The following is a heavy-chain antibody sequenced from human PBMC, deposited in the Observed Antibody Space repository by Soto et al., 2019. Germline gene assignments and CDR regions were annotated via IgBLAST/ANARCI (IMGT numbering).Heavy chain of an antibody. Sequence: SETLSLTCTVSGGSISSYYWSWIRQPPGKGLEWIGYIYYSGSTNYNPSLKSRVTISVDTSKNQFSLKLSSVTAADTAVYYCARHFHGCMAPYYYYYGMDVWGHGTTVTVS. CDR1: GGSISSYY. V-gene: IGHV4-59*08. CDR3: ARHFHGCMAPYYYYYGMDV. J-gene: IGHJ6*02. CDR2: IYYSGST.